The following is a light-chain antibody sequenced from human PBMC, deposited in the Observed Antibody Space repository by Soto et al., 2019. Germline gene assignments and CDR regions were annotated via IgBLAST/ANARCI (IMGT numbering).Light chain of an antibody. Sequence: QSALTQPRSVSGSPGQSVTISCTGTSSDVGAYNYVSWYQQHPGKAPKLMIYDVSKRPSGVPDRFSGSKSGNTASLTISGLRAEDEADYYCCSYAGSYTDVFGTGTKLTVL. CDR1: SSDVGAYNY. CDR2: DVS. CDR3: CSYAGSYTDV. V-gene: IGLV2-11*01. J-gene: IGLJ1*01.